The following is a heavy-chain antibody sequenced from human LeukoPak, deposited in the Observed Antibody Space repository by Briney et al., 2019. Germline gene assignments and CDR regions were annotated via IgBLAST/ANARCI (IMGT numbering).Heavy chain of an antibody. CDR1: GLTFSSYA. D-gene: IGHD6-19*01. V-gene: IGHV3-23*01. CDR2: ISGSGGST. Sequence: QPGGSLRLSCAASGLTFSSYAMSWARQAPGKGLEWVSAISGSGGSTYYADSVKGRFTISRDNSKNTLYLQMNSLRAEDTAVYYCAKVKSSGWYYFDYWGQGTLVTVSS. J-gene: IGHJ4*02. CDR3: AKVKSSGWYYFDY.